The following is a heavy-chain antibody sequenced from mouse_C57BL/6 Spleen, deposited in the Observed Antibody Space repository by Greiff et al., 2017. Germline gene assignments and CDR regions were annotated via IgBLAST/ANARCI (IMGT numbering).Heavy chain of an antibody. Sequence: QVQLQQSGAELVRPGSSVKLSCKASGYTFTSYWMDWVKQRPGQGLEWIGNIYPSDSETHYNQKFKDKATLTVDKSSSTAYMQLSSLTSEDSAVYYCARGDFTTVVAPYYFDYWGQGTTLTVSS. CDR3: ARGDFTTVVAPYYFDY. CDR2: IYPSDSET. J-gene: IGHJ2*01. CDR1: GYTFTSYW. D-gene: IGHD1-1*01. V-gene: IGHV1-61*01.